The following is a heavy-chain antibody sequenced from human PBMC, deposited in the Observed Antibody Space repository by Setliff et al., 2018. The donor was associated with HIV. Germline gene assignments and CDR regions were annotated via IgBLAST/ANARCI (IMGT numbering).Heavy chain of an antibody. CDR1: GGSISNNSYY. D-gene: IGHD6-19*01. Sequence: TSETLSLTCTVSGGSISNNSYYWGWVRQPPGKGLELIGNLFYNGSTYYNPSLKSRVTISVDTSKNQFSLKLSSVTAADTAIYFCARQFRYPNRAVAGVFDIWGQGTMVTVSS. CDR2: LFYNGST. V-gene: IGHV4-39*01. J-gene: IGHJ3*02. CDR3: ARQFRYPNRAVAGVFDI.